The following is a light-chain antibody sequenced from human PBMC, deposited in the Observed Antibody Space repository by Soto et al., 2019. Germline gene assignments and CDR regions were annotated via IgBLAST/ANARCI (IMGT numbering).Light chain of an antibody. CDR2: GAS. J-gene: IGKJ4*01. Sequence: EIVMTQSPATLSVSPGEGATLSCRASQSVRNNLAWYQQKPGQAPRLLVYGASTRATGIPARFSGSGSGTEFTLTISSLQSEDFVVYYCQQYNNWPELTFGGGTKVEIK. CDR3: QQYNNWPELT. V-gene: IGKV3-15*01. CDR1: QSVRNN.